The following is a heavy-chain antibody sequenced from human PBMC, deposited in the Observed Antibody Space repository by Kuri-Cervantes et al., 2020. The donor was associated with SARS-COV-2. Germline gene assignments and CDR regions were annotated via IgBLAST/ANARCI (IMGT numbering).Heavy chain of an antibody. CDR2: IRSKANSYAT. Sequence: GESLKISCAASGFTFSGSAMHWVRQASGKGLEWVGRIRSKANSYATAYAASVKARFTISRDDSKNTAYLQMNSLKTEDTAVYYCTMGDWFDPWGQGTLVTVSS. V-gene: IGHV3-73*01. CDR3: TMGDWFDP. J-gene: IGHJ5*02. CDR1: GFTFSGSA. D-gene: IGHD3-16*01.